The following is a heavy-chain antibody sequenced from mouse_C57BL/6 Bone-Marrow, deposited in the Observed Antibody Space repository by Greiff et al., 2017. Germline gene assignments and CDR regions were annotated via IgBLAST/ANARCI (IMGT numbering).Heavy chain of an antibody. CDR2: IYPYNGVS. Sequence: VQLQQSGPELVKPGASVKISCKASGYSFTGYYMHWVKQSHGNILDWIGYIYPYNGVSSYNQKFKGKATLTVDKSSSPAYMELRSLTSEDSAVYYCAREGYYYGSSGFAYWGQGTLVTVSA. CDR1: GYSFTGYY. D-gene: IGHD1-1*01. V-gene: IGHV1-31*01. J-gene: IGHJ3*01. CDR3: AREGYYYGSSGFAY.